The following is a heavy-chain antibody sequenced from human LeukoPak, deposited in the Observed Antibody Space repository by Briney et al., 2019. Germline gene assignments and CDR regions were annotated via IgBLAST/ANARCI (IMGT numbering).Heavy chain of an antibody. D-gene: IGHD3-22*01. J-gene: IGHJ1*01. V-gene: IGHV3-23*01. Sequence: PGAPLRLSCAASGFTFSSYAMSWVRQAPGKGLEWVSAISGSGGSTYYADSVKGRFTISRDNSKNTLYLQMNSLRAEDTAVYYCAKHLTYYYDSSGKREYFQHWGQGTLVTASS. CDR3: AKHLTYYYDSSGKREYFQH. CDR2: ISGSGGST. CDR1: GFTFSSYA.